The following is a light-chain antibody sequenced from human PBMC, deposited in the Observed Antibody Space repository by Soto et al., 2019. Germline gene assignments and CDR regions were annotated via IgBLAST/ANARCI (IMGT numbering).Light chain of an antibody. V-gene: IGKV3-20*01. CDR1: QSINNNY. Sequence: EIVLTQSPDTLSLSPGERATLSCRASQSINNNYLGWYQQKPGQAPRLLIYDASSRATGIPDRFSGSGSGTDFTLTISRLEPEDFAVYYCQQYDTSLSSMYTFGQGTKLEIK. CDR3: QQYDTSLSSMYT. J-gene: IGKJ2*01. CDR2: DAS.